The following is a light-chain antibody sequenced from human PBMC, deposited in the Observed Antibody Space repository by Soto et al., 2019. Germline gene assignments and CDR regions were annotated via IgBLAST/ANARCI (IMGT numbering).Light chain of an antibody. CDR1: ERLSSVY. J-gene: IGKJ1*01. CDR2: GAS. V-gene: IGKV3-20*01. Sequence: EIVLTQSPGTLSLSPGERATLSCRASERLSSVYLAWYQQRPGQPPRLLIYGASNRATGIPDRFSGSGSGTDFTLIINRLEPEDVAIYYCHQYGSSSWTFGPGTKVDIK. CDR3: HQYGSSSWT.